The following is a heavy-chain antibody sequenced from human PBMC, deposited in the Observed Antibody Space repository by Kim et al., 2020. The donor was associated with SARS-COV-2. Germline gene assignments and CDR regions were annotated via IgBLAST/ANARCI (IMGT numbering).Heavy chain of an antibody. CDR3: ARDDYGSGSYGPGAFDI. CDR2: IYYSGST. CDR1: GGSISSSSYY. D-gene: IGHD3-10*01. J-gene: IGHJ3*02. V-gene: IGHV4-39*07. Sequence: SETLSLTCTVSGGSISSSSYYWGWIRQPPGKGLEWIGSIYYSGSTYYNPSLKSRVTISVDTSKNQFSLKLSSVTAADTAVYYCARDDYGSGSYGPGAFDIWGQGTMVTVSS.